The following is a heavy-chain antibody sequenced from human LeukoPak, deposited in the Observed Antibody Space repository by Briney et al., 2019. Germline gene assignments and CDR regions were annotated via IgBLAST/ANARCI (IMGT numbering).Heavy chain of an antibody. D-gene: IGHD3-16*02. CDR3: ARGPMITFGGVIGNFDY. Sequence: PSETLSLTCAVYGVSFSGYYWSWIRQPPGKGLEWIGEINHSGSTNYNPSLKSRVTISVDTSKNQFSLKLSSVTAADTAVYYCARGPMITFGGVIGNFDYWGQGTLVTVSS. V-gene: IGHV4-34*01. J-gene: IGHJ4*02. CDR1: GVSFSGYY. CDR2: INHSGST.